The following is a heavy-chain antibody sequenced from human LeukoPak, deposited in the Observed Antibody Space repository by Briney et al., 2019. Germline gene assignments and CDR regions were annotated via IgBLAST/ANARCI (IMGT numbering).Heavy chain of an antibody. V-gene: IGHV4-30-2*01. Sequence: SETLSLTCAVPGGSISSGGYSWSWIRQXPXXGLEWIGYIYHSGSTYYNPSLKSRVTISVDRSKNQFSLKLSSVTAADTAVYYCASVDTAMASWGQGTLVTVSS. CDR3: ASVDTAMAS. D-gene: IGHD5-18*01. CDR2: IYHSGST. CDR1: GGSISSGGYS. J-gene: IGHJ4*02.